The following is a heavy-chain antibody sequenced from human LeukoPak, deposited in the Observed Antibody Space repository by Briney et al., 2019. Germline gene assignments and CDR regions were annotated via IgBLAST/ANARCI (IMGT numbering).Heavy chain of an antibody. V-gene: IGHV4-39*07. CDR2: IYYSGST. CDR1: GYSISSSSYY. CDR3: ARGPPFKYGYDSSGYVYFDY. D-gene: IGHD3-22*01. J-gene: IGHJ4*02. Sequence: SETLSLTCTVSGYSISSSSYYWRWIRQPPGKGLEWNGSIYYSGSTYYNPSLKSRVTISVDTSKNQFSLKLSSVTAADTAVYYCARGPPFKYGYDSSGYVYFDYWGQGTLVTVSS.